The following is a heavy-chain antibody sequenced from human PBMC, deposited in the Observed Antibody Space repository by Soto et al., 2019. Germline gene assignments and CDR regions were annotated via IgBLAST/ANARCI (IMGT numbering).Heavy chain of an antibody. CDR3: AKDGTMIVVVTPDY. CDR1: GFTFSSYA. Sequence: PGGSLRLSCAASGFTFSSYAMSWVRQAPGKGLEWVSAISGSGGSTYYADSVKGRFTISRGNSKNTLYLQMNSLRAEDTAVYYCAKDGTMIVVVTPDYWGQGTLVTVSS. V-gene: IGHV3-23*01. D-gene: IGHD3-22*01. J-gene: IGHJ4*02. CDR2: ISGSGGST.